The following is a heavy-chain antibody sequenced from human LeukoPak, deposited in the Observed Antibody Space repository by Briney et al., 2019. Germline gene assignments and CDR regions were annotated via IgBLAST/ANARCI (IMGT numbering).Heavy chain of an antibody. Sequence: PGRSLRLSCAASGFTFDDYAMHWVRQAPGKGLEWVSGISWNSGSIGYADSVKGRFTISRDNAKNSLYLQMNSLRAEDTAVYYCAKAILGYSYGSPQGYWGQGTLVTVSS. J-gene: IGHJ4*02. CDR2: ISWNSGSI. D-gene: IGHD5-18*01. CDR1: GFTFDDYA. V-gene: IGHV3-9*01. CDR3: AKAILGYSYGSPQGY.